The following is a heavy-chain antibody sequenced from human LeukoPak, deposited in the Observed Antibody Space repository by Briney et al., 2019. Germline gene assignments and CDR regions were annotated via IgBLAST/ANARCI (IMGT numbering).Heavy chain of an antibody. CDR2: ISSSGSTT. J-gene: IGHJ4*02. Sequence: GGSLRLSCAASGFTFSDYYMSWIRQAPGKGLEWVSHISSSGSTTYYADSVKGRFTISRDNAKNSLYLQMNSLRAEDTAVYYCARDLLSFGVVIPMDHWGQGTLVTVSS. D-gene: IGHD3-3*01. CDR3: ARDLLSFGVVIPMDH. CDR1: GFTFSDYY. V-gene: IGHV3-11*04.